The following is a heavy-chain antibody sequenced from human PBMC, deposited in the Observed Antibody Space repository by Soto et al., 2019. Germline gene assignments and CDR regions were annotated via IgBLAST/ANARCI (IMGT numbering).Heavy chain of an antibody. CDR2: ISYDGINK. CDR3: AKGFDSSGYFNS. CDR1: GFTFDDYA. D-gene: IGHD3-22*01. Sequence: PGGSLRLSCAASGFTFDDYAMHWVRQAPGKGLEWVAAISYDGINKYYGDSVKGRFTISRDNSKNTLYLQMSSLRAEDTAVYYCAKGFDSSGYFNSWGQGTLVTVSS. V-gene: IGHV3-30*18. J-gene: IGHJ4*02.